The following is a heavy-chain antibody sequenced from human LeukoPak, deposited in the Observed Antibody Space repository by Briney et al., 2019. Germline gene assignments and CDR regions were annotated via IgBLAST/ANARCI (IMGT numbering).Heavy chain of an antibody. CDR3: ARQDSSGWTNWFDP. CDR1: GYSFTRNW. Sequence: KGGESLKISCKGSGYSFTRNWIGWVRQMPRKGLEWMGIIYPGDSDTRYSPSFQGQVTISADKSISTAYLQWSSLKASDTAMYYCARQDSSGWTNWFDPWGQGTLVTVSS. J-gene: IGHJ5*02. D-gene: IGHD6-19*01. CDR2: IYPGDSDT. V-gene: IGHV5-51*01.